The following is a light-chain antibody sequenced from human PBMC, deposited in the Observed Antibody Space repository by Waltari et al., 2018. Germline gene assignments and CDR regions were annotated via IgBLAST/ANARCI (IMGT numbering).Light chain of an antibody. V-gene: IGLV9-49*03. CDR2: VGTRGCVG. CDR1: SGYSNSN. J-gene: IGLJ1*01. CDR3: GADHGSGSSFVYV. Sequence: QPVLTQPPPASASLGASVTLTCTLSSGYSNSNVDWSQQSPWKGPRFVMRVGTRGCVGSKGDGIPDRFSVLGSGLNRYLTIKNIQEEDESDYHCGADHGSGSSFVYVFGTGTKVTVL.